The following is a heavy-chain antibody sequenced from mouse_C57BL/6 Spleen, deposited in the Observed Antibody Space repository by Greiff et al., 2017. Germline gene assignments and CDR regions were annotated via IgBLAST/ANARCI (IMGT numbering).Heavy chain of an antibody. CDR3: AGDSKGAWFAY. V-gene: IGHV3-1*01. Sequence: EVQRVESGPGMVKPSQSLSLTCTVTGYSITSGYDWHWIRHFPGNKLEWMGYISYSGSTNYNPSLKSRISITHDTSKNHFFLTLTSVTTEDTATYYCAGDSKGAWFAYWGQGTLVTVSA. J-gene: IGHJ3*01. CDR2: ISYSGST. CDR1: GYSITSGYD. D-gene: IGHD2-5*01.